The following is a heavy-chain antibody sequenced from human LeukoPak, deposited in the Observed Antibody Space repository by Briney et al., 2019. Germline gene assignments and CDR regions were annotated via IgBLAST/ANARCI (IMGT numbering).Heavy chain of an antibody. J-gene: IGHJ4*02. D-gene: IGHD5-24*01. CDR1: GFTFRDYG. Sequence: PGGSLRLSCAASGFTFRDYGMHWVRQAPGKGPEWVAVISYDGDVKHYADSAKGRFTISRDNAKNSLYLQMNSLRAEDTAVYYCARGEMATIPFDYWGQGTLVTVSS. CDR2: ISYDGDVK. V-gene: IGHV3-30*03. CDR3: ARGEMATIPFDY.